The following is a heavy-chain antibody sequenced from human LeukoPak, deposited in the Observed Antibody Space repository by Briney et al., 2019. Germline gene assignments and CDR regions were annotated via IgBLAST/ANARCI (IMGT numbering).Heavy chain of an antibody. V-gene: IGHV3-30*18. CDR2: ISYDGSNK. J-gene: IGHJ4*02. CDR3: AKGQLRPMVGVVHLLY. D-gene: IGHD3-3*01. Sequence: GGSLRLSCAASGFTFSSYGMHWVRQAPGKGLEWVAVISYDGSNKYYADSVKGRFTISRDNSKNTLYLQMNSLRAEDTAVYYCAKGQLRPMVGVVHLLYGGQGTLVAVSS. CDR1: GFTFSSYG.